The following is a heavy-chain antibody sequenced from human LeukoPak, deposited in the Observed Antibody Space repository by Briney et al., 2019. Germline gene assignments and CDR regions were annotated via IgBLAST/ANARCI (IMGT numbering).Heavy chain of an antibody. J-gene: IGHJ3*02. V-gene: IGHV1-18*01. CDR3: ARESYCSSTSCYTGDAFDI. D-gene: IGHD2-2*02. Sequence: ASVKVSCKAAGYTFTSYGISWVRQAPGQGLEWMGWISTYNGNTNYAQKLQGRVTMTTDTSTSTAYMELRSLRSDDTAVYYCARESYCSSTSCYTGDAFDIWGQGTMVTVSS. CDR1: GYTFTSYG. CDR2: ISTYNGNT.